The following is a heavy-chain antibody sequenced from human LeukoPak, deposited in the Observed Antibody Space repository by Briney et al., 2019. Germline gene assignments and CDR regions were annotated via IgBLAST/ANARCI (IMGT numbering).Heavy chain of an antibody. J-gene: IGHJ4*02. V-gene: IGHV4-59*01. CDR1: GGSISSYY. CDR3: ARVAAPFGVVNLFDY. D-gene: IGHD3-3*01. CDR2: IYYSGST. Sequence: SETLSLTCTVSGGSISSYYWSWIRQPPGKGLEWIGYIYYSGSTNYNPSLKSRVTISVDTSKNQFSLKLSSVTAADTAVYYCARVAAPFGVVNLFDYWGQGTLVTVSS.